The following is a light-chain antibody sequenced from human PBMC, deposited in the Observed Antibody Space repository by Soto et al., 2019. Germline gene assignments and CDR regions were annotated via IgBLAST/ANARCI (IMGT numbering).Light chain of an antibody. V-gene: IGLV2-8*01. CDR2: EVS. Sequence: QSLLTQPPSASGSPGQSVTISCTGTSSDIGGYTYVSWYQHHPGKAPKLMIYEVSKRPSGVPDRFSGSKSGNTASLTVSGLQAEDEADYYCTSYAGSNSYVFGTGTKVTVL. CDR1: SSDIGGYTY. J-gene: IGLJ1*01. CDR3: TSYAGSNSYV.